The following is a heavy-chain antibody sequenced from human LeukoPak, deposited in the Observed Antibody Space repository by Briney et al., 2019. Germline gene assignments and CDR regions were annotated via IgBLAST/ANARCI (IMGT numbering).Heavy chain of an antibody. CDR2: IYYSGST. V-gene: IGHV4-59*01. Sequence: SETLSLTCTVSGVSISSYYCSWIRQPPGKGLEWIGYIYYSGSTNYNPSLKSRVTISVDTSKNQFSLKLSSVTAADTAVYYCARGRLLYYFDYWGQGTLVTVSS. CDR1: GVSISSYY. J-gene: IGHJ4*02. CDR3: ARGRLLYYFDY.